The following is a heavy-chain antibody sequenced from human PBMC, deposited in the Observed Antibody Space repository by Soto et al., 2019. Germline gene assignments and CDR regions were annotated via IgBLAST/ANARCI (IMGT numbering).Heavy chain of an antibody. V-gene: IGHV4-30-2*01. Sequence: LSLTCTVSGASITFGGYSWSWIRQTPGKGLEWIGYINHLETTFYNPSFESRLTLSIDRAKNQFSLKLHSMSAADRAVYFCARGGGSDSFGYWGQGILVTVSS. CDR1: GASITFGGYS. CDR2: INHLETT. CDR3: ARGGGSDSFGY. D-gene: IGHD1-26*01. J-gene: IGHJ4*02.